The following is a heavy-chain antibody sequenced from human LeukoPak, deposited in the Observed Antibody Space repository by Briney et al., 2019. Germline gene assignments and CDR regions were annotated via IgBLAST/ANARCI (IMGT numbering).Heavy chain of an antibody. V-gene: IGHV3-23*01. Sequence: QSGGTLRLSCAASGFTFSSYGMSWVRQAPGKGLEWVSAISGSGGSTYYADSVKGWFTISRDNSKNTLYLQMNSLRTEDTAVYYCAKDYGWEASYYYYYMDVWGKGTTVTFSS. D-gene: IGHD1-26*01. J-gene: IGHJ6*03. CDR1: GFTFSSYG. CDR2: ISGSGGST. CDR3: AKDYGWEASYYYYYMDV.